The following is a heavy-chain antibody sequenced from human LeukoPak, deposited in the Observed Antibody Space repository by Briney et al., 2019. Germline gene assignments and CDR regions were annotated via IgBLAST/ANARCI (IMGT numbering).Heavy chain of an antibody. CDR1: GFTFGDYA. D-gene: IGHD5-12*01. CDR3: TRAQRYSGYDYYFDY. Sequence: GGSLRLSFTASGFTFGDYAMSWFRQAPGKGLEWVGFIRSKAYGGTTEYAASVKGRFTISRDDSKSIAYLQMNSLKTEDTAVYYCTRAQRYSGYDYYFDYWGQGTLVTVSS. CDR2: IRSKAYGGTT. V-gene: IGHV3-49*03. J-gene: IGHJ4*02.